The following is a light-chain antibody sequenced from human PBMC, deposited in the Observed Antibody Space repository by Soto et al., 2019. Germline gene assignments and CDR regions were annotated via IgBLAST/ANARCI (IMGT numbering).Light chain of an antibody. Sequence: QSVLTQPASVSGSPGQSIAISCTGTSSDVGGYNSVSWYQQYPGKAPKLMIHDVSNRPSGVSDRFSGSKSGNTASLTISGLQAEDEADYYCSSWTSSSSYVFGSVTKVTVL. J-gene: IGLJ1*01. V-gene: IGLV2-14*01. CDR1: SSDVGGYNS. CDR2: DVS. CDR3: SSWTSSSSYV.